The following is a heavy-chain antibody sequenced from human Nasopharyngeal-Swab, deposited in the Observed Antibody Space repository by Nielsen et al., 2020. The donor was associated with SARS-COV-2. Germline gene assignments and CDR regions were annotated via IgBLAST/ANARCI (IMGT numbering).Heavy chain of an antibody. J-gene: IGHJ4*02. Sequence: GSLRLSCAASGFTFSSYWMHWVRQSPGKGLEWIGEINHSGGTNYNPSLKSRVVISVDASKNQFSLKLTSVTAADTAMYYCARHEARGVQGFDYWGQGTLVTVSS. CDR1: GFTFSSYW. V-gene: IGHV4-34*01. CDR2: INHSGGT. CDR3: ARHEARGVQGFDY. D-gene: IGHD1-1*01.